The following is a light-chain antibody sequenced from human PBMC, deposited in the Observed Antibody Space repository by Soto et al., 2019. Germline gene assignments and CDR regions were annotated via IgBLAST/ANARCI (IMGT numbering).Light chain of an antibody. CDR3: QQRGKWPRT. Sequence: EIVLTQSPATLSLSPGERATLSCRASQSVGSYLAWYQQKPGQAPRLLIYDASNRATDTPARFSGSGSGAAFTLIISSLESEDFGVYYCQQRGKWPRTFGQGTKLEIK. J-gene: IGKJ2*01. V-gene: IGKV3-11*01. CDR2: DAS. CDR1: QSVGSY.